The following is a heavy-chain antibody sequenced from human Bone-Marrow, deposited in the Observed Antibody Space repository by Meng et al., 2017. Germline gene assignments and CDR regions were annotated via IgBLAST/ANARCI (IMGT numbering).Heavy chain of an antibody. CDR3: ARGGKITIFGVVIIEPHYYYGMDV. CDR2: INTNTGNP. D-gene: IGHD3-3*01. V-gene: IGHV7-4-1*02. J-gene: IGHJ6*02. Sequence: ASVKVSCKASGGTFSSYAISWVRQAPGQGLEWMGWINTNTGNPTYAQGFTGRFVFSLDTSVSTAYLQISSLKAEDTAVYYCARGGKITIFGVVIIEPHYYYGMDVWGQGTTVTVSS. CDR1: GGTFSSYA.